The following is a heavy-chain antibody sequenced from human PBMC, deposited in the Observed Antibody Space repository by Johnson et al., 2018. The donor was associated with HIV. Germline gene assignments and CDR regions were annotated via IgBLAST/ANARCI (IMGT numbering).Heavy chain of an antibody. D-gene: IGHD6-13*01. J-gene: IGHJ3*02. V-gene: IGHV3-9*01. CDR3: AREGYSNSWTRGAFDI. CDR2: ISWNSGSI. Sequence: VQLVESGGGLVQPGRSLRLSCAASGFTFDDYAMHWVRQAPGKGLEWVSGISWNSGSIGYADSVKGRFTISRDNVKNTLYLQMNSRRAEDTAVYHCAREGYSNSWTRGAFDIWGQGTMVTVSS. CDR1: GFTFDDYA.